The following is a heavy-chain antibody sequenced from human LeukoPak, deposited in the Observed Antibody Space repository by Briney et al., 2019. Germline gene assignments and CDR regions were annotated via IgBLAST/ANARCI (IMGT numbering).Heavy chain of an antibody. V-gene: IGHV1-18*01. CDR2: ISAYNGNT. J-gene: IGHJ4*02. CDR1: GYTFTSYG. CDR3: AREGTYYYDSSGYYFYYFDY. D-gene: IGHD3-22*01. Sequence: ASVKVSCKASGYTFTSYGISWVRQAPGQGLEWMGWISAYNGNTNYAQKLQGRVTMTTDTSTSTAYMELRSLRSDDTAVYYCAREGTYYYDSSGYYFYYFDYWGQGTLVTVSS.